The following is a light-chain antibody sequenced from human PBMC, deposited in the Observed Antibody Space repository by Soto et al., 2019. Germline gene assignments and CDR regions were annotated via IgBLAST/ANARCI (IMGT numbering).Light chain of an antibody. CDR2: NAS. CDR3: QQYYTYWT. V-gene: IGKV1-5*03. J-gene: IGKJ1*01. CDR1: QSISTW. Sequence: DIQMTQSPSTLSASVGDRVTITCRASQSISTWLAWYQQKPGKAPKVLIYNASSLESGVPSRFSGSGSGTEFTLTSSSLQPEDFATYYCQQYYTYWTFGQGTKVEIK.